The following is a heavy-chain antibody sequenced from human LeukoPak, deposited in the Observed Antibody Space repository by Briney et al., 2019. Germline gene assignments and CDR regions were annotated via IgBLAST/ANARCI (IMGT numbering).Heavy chain of an antibody. Sequence: GGSLRLSCAASGFTFSSYGTHWVRQAPGKGLEWVAFIRYDGSNKYYADSAKGRFTISRDNSKNTLYLQMNSLRAEDTAVYYCAKDKNRVRGPDYWGQGTLVTVSS. CDR3: AKDKNRVRGPDY. D-gene: IGHD3-10*01. J-gene: IGHJ4*02. CDR1: GFTFSSYG. V-gene: IGHV3-30*02. CDR2: IRYDGSNK.